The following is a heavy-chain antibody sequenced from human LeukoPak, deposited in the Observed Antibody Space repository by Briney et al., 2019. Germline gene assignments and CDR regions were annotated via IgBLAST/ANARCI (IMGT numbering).Heavy chain of an antibody. Sequence: GGSLRLSCAASGFTFSSYWMSWVRQAPGKGLEWVANIKQDGSEKYYVDSVKGRFTISRDNAKNSLYLQMNSLRAEDTAVYYCASFEYSSSSLSSGYYYGMDVWGQGTTVTVSS. CDR3: ASFEYSSSSLSSGYYYGMDV. CDR1: GFTFSSYW. V-gene: IGHV3-7*01. D-gene: IGHD6-6*01. J-gene: IGHJ6*02. CDR2: IKQDGSEK.